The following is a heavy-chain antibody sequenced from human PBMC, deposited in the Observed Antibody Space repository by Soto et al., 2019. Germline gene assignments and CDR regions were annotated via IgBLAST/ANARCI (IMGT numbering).Heavy chain of an antibody. D-gene: IGHD3-3*01. V-gene: IGHV4-30-4*01. CDR1: GGSISSGDYY. Sequence: PSETLSLTCTVSGGSISSGDYYWSWIRQPPGKGLEWIGYIYYSGSTDYNPSLKSRVTISVDTSKNQFSLKLSSVTAADTAVYYCARLLTFWSGYYSYFDYWGQGTLVTVSS. CDR2: IYYSGST. CDR3: ARLLTFWSGYYSYFDY. J-gene: IGHJ4*02.